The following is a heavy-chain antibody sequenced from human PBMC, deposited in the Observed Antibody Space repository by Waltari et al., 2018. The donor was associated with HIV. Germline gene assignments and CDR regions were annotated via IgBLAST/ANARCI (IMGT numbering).Heavy chain of an antibody. CDR2: IRSDGTDE. D-gene: IGHD3-22*01. CDR1: GFRFRSYG. J-gene: IGHJ3*02. V-gene: IGHV3-30*02. Sequence: QVQLVESGGGVVQPGGSLILSCVASGFRFRSYGLHWGRQSPGKGLEWLASIRSDGTDEKYVESVRGRFTISRDNAKSTLYLQMTALTSEDLGVYFCWRPVRTSGSSDIWGHGTVVIGSS. CDR3: WRPVRTSGSSDI.